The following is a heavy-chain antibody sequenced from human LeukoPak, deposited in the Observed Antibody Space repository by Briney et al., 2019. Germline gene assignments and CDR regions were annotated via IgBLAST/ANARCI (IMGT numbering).Heavy chain of an antibody. CDR3: ARALVGATAGGAFDI. CDR1: GYTFTGYY. CDR2: INPNSGGT. Sequence: ASVKDSCKASGYTFTGYYMHWVRQAPGQGLDWMGLINPNSGGTNYAQKFQGRVTMTRDTSISTAYMELSRLRSDDTAVYYCARALVGATAGGAFDIWGQGTMVTVSS. D-gene: IGHD1-26*01. V-gene: IGHV1-2*02. J-gene: IGHJ3*02.